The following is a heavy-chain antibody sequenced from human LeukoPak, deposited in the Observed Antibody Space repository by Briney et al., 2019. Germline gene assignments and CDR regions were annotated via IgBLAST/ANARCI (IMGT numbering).Heavy chain of an antibody. CDR2: IQFDGDNK. CDR3: AKRWDTTWSYVDF. D-gene: IGHD1-26*01. Sequence: GGSLRLSCVASGFTLSRYAMHWVRQAPGKGLEWVAFIQFDGDNKYYADSVKGRFTISRDNSQNTLYLQMNSLTVEDTAVYYCAKRWDTTWSYVDFWGQGTLVSVSS. CDR1: GFTLSRYA. J-gene: IGHJ4*02. V-gene: IGHV3-30*02.